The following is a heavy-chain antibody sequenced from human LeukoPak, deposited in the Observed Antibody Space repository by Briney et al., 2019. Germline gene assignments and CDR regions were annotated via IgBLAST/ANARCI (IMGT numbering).Heavy chain of an antibody. CDR2: ISPYNGNT. J-gene: IGHJ4*02. CDR3: ATARVRLGELSLPEVRDD. D-gene: IGHD3-16*02. CDR1: GYTFTSYG. V-gene: IGHV1-18*01. Sequence: ASVKVSCKASGYTFTSYGISWVRQAPGQGLERMGWISPYNGNTNYAQKLQGRVTMTTDTSTSTAYMELRSLRSDDTAVYYCATARVRLGELSLPEVRDDWGQGTLISVSS.